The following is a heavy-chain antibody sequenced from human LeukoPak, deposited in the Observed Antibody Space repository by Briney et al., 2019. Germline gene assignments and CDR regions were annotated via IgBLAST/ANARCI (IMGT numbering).Heavy chain of an antibody. D-gene: IGHD5-24*01. V-gene: IGHV1-18*01. CDR1: GYTFTIYG. CDR2: MRAYNGNT. J-gene: IGHJ4*02. CDR3: ARVRGYNWGGAFDY. Sequence: ASVKVPCKASGYTFTIYGTSWVRQAPGKGFEWMGGMRAYNGNTNHAQTLQGRVTMTIDTSTSTAYMQLRSLRSDDTAVYYGARVRGYNWGGAFDYGGQGTLVTVSS.